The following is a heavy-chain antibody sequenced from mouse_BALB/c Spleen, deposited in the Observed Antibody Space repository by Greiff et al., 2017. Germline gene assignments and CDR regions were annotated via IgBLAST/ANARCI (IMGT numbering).Heavy chain of an antibody. CDR1: GYTFTDYW. D-gene: IGHD3-2*02. J-gene: IGHJ4*01. V-gene: IGHV1-69*01. CDR2: IDTSDSYT. CDR3: ARSGRLQAMDY. Sequence: VQLQQPGAELVMPGASVKMSCKASGYTFTDYWMHWVKQRPGQGLEWIGAIDTSDSYTSYNQKFKGKATLTVDESSSTAYMQLSSLTSEDSAVYYCARSGRLQAMDYWGQGTSVTVSS.